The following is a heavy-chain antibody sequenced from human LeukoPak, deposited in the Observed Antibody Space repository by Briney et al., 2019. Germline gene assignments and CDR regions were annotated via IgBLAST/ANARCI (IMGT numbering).Heavy chain of an antibody. V-gene: IGHV3-53*01. CDR3: ARDWSHRCFDY. CDR1: GGSISSSSYY. Sequence: ETLSLTCTVSGGSISSSSYYWGWVRQAPGKGLEWVSVIYAGGSTYYADSVKGRFTISRDNSKNTLYLQMNSLRAEDTAVYYCARDWSHRCFDYWGQGTLVTVSS. CDR2: IYAGGST. J-gene: IGHJ4*02. D-gene: IGHD3-3*01.